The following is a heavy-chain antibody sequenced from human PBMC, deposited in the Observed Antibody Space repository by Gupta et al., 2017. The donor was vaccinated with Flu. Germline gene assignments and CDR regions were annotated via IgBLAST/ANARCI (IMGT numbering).Heavy chain of an antibody. CDR1: GYSFTSWW. J-gene: IGHJ4*02. D-gene: IGHD3-22*01. V-gene: IGHV5-51*01. CDR3: ARRLNYYDSSGYYFDY. Sequence: EVQLVQSGGEVKKAGESLKISCKGSGYSFTSWWIGWVRQMPGEGLEWMGIIFPDDSDTRYSPSFQGQVTISADKSTSTAYLQWTSLKASDTAMYYCARRLNYYDSSGYYFDYWGQGTLVTVSS. CDR2: IFPDDSDT.